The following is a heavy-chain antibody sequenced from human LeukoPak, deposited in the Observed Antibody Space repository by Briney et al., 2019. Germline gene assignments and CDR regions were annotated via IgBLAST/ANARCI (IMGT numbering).Heavy chain of an antibody. Sequence: ASVKVSCKASGYTFTSYGISWVRQAPGQGLEWMGWISAYNGNTNYAQKFQGRVTITTDESTSTAYMELSSLRSEDTAVYYCARAGYCSSTSCYPTSLDAFDIWGQGTMVTVSS. D-gene: IGHD2-2*01. CDR3: ARAGYCSSTSCYPTSLDAFDI. CDR2: ISAYNGNT. J-gene: IGHJ3*02. V-gene: IGHV1-18*01. CDR1: GYTFTSYG.